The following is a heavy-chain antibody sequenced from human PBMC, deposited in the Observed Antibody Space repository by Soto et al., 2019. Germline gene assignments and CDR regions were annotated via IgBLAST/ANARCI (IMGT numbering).Heavy chain of an antibody. J-gene: IGHJ6*02. Sequence: EVQLVESGGGLVQPGGSLRLSCAASGFTFRTYWLSWVRQVPGKGLEWVANINLDGSEKNYVDSVKGRFTISRDNARTSLYLQMSSLRAEDTALYYCARDGSTSWYRYAYHGMDVWGQGTTVTVSS. V-gene: IGHV3-7*05. CDR2: INLDGSEK. CDR3: ARDGSTSWYRYAYHGMDV. D-gene: IGHD6-13*01. CDR1: GFTFRTYW.